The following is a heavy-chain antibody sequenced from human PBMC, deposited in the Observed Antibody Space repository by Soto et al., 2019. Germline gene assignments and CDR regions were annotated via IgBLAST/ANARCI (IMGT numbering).Heavy chain of an antibody. D-gene: IGHD1-1*01. CDR2: IIPILGIA. J-gene: IGHJ5*02. Sequence: VQLVQSGAEVKKPGSSVKVSCKASGGTFSSYTISWVRQAPGQGLEWMGRIIPILGIANYAQKFQVRVTITADKSTSTAYMELSSLRSEDTAVYYCAREGNVLNWFDPWGQGTLVTVSS. V-gene: IGHV1-69*08. CDR1: GGTFSSYT. CDR3: AREGNVLNWFDP.